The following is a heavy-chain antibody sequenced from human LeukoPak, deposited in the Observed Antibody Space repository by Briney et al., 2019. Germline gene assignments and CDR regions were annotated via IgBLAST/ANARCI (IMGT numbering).Heavy chain of an antibody. Sequence: PGGSLRLSCAASGFTFSDYYMSWIRQAPGKGLEWVSYISSSGSTIYYADSVKGRFTISRDNAKNSLYLQMISLRAEDTAVYYCARDEYYYESSTGFDYWGQVTLVTVSS. V-gene: IGHV3-11*04. D-gene: IGHD3-22*01. CDR2: ISSSGSTI. CDR3: ARDEYYYESSTGFDY. CDR1: GFTFSDYY. J-gene: IGHJ4*02.